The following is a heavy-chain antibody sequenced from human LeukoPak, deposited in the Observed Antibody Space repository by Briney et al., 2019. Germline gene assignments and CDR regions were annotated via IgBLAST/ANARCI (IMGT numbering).Heavy chain of an antibody. CDR3: TRYNNDHFDY. Sequence: PGGSLRLSCAGPGFTFGGYGMHWFRQTPGKGLEWVAVIAYDGSRAFYADSVKGRFTISRGNSKNTMSVQMDDLRAEDTAVYYCTRYNNDHFDYWGQGTLVTVSS. CDR2: IAYDGSRA. D-gene: IGHD1-14*01. J-gene: IGHJ4*02. V-gene: IGHV3-33*01. CDR1: GFTFGGYG.